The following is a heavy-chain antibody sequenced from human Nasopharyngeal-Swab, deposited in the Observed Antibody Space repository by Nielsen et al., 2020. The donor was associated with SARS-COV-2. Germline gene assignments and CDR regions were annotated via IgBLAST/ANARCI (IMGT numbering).Heavy chain of an antibody. CDR2: INSDGSST. CDR1: GFTFSSYW. Sequence: GGSLRLSCAASGFTFSSYWMHWVRQAPGKGLVWVSRINSDGSSTSYADSVKGRFTISRDNAKNTLHLQMNSLRAEDTAVYYCARVPGYSYGFGYWGQGTLVTVSS. V-gene: IGHV3-74*01. CDR3: ARVPGYSYGFGY. D-gene: IGHD5-18*01. J-gene: IGHJ4*02.